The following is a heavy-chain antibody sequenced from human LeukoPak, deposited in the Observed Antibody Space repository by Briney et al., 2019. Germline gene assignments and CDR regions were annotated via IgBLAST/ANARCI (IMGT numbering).Heavy chain of an antibody. CDR3: ARSPYGSGSYPQY. J-gene: IGHJ4*02. D-gene: IGHD3-10*01. CDR2: TNPNSGGT. Sequence: ASVKVSCKASGYTFTSYGISWVRQAPGQGLEWMGWTNPNSGGTNYAQKFQGRVTMTRDTSISTAYMELSRLRSDDTAVYYCARSPYGSGSYPQYWGQGTLVTVSS. CDR1: GYTFTSYG. V-gene: IGHV1-2*02.